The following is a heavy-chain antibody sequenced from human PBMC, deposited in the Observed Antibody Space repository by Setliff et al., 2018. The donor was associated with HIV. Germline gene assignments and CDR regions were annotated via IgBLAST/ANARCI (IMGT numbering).Heavy chain of an antibody. CDR2: ISESGSSK. V-gene: IGHV3-23*01. D-gene: IGHD2-2*03. CDR1: GFTFDKYG. J-gene: IGHJ4*02. Sequence: GGSLRLSCAASGFTFDKYGMTWVRQAPGKGLEWVSSISESGSSKFYADSVKGRFTISRDKSKNTVYLQMYSLRAEDTALYYCAKDRVGYCSSISCPGGFDYWGQGTLVTVSS. CDR3: AKDRVGYCSSISCPGGFDY.